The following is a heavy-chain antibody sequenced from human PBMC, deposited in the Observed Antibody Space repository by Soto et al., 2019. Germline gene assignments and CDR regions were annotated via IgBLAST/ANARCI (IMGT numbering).Heavy chain of an antibody. D-gene: IGHD1-26*01. CDR3: ARELHPNLAY. CDR1: GFTFTRSG. V-gene: IGHV3-30*03. CDR2: ISYDGSNK. J-gene: IGHJ4*02. Sequence: VGSLRLSCAASGFTFTRSGMHWVRQAPGKGLEWVAVISYDGSNKYYADSVKGRFTISRDNSKNTLYLQMNSLRAEDTAVYYYARELHPNLAYGGQGTRVPV.